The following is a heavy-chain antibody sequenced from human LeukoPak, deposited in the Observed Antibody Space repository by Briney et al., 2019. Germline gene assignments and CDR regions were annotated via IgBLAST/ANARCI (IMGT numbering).Heavy chain of an antibody. J-gene: IGHJ4*02. Sequence: GGSLRLSCAASGFTFSSYWMHWVRQAPGKGLVWVSRINSDGSSTSYADSVKGRFTISRANAKNTLYLQMNSLRAEDTAVYYCASSFYGDYFDYWGQGTLVTVSS. D-gene: IGHD4-17*01. CDR2: INSDGSST. V-gene: IGHV3-74*01. CDR1: GFTFSSYW. CDR3: ASSFYGDYFDY.